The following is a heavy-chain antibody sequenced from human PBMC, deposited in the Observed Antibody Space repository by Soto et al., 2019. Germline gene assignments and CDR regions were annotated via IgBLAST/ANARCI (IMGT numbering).Heavy chain of an antibody. D-gene: IGHD3-3*01. Sequence: EVQLVESGGGLVKPGGSLRLSCAASGFTFSDYSMNWVRQAPGKGLEWVSSIRRSSSYIYYADSVKGRFTIYRDNHENSMYLQMNSLRAEDTAVYYCARVAPPYDFWSGYIGNWFDPWGQGTLVTVSS. CDR1: GFTFSDYS. CDR2: IRRSSSYI. V-gene: IGHV3-21*01. CDR3: ARVAPPYDFWSGYIGNWFDP. J-gene: IGHJ5*02.